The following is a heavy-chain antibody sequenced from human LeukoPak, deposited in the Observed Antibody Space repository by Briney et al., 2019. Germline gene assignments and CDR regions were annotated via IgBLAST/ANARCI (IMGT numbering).Heavy chain of an antibody. CDR1: GYTFTDYY. CDR3: ARALGNYYDSTVHQAY. D-gene: IGHD3-22*01. J-gene: IGHJ4*02. CDR2: INPKSGVT. V-gene: IGHV1-2*02. Sequence: GASMKVSCNTSGYTFTDYYIHWVRQAPGQGLEWMGWINPKSGVTNYAQNFQDRVTLTSDTSISTAYMDLSGLTSGDTAVYYCARALGNYYDSTVHQAYWGQGHLVTVSS.